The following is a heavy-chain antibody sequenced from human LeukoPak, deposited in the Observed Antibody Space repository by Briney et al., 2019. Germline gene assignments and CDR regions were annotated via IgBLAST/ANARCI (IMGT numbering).Heavy chain of an antibody. CDR1: GYTFTGYY. CDR3: ATTFIWTRAFDI. V-gene: IGHV1-2*02. J-gene: IGHJ3*02. CDR2: INPNSGGT. Sequence: ASVKVSCKASGYTFTGYYMHWVRQAPGQGLEWMGWINPNSGGTNYAQKFQGRVTMIRDTSISTAYMELSRLRSDDTAVYYCATTFIWTRAFDIWGQGTMVTVSS. D-gene: IGHD3-16*01.